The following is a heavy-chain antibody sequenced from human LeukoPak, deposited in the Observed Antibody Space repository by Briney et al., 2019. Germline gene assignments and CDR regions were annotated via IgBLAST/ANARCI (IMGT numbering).Heavy chain of an antibody. CDR3: ARVGTIFGVVIPLDY. CDR2: ISASSATI. D-gene: IGHD3-3*02. Sequence: GGSLRLSCAASGFTFSDHSMNWVRQTPGKGLQWVSYISASSATIYYADSVKGRFTISRDNAKNSLYLQMNSLRDEDMAVYYCARVGTIFGVVIPLDYWGQGTLVTVSS. CDR1: GFTFSDHS. V-gene: IGHV3-48*02. J-gene: IGHJ4*02.